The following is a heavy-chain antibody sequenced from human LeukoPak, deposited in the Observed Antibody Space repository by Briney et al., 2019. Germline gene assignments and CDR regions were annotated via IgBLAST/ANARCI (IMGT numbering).Heavy chain of an antibody. Sequence: GGSLRLSCAASGFTFSSYGMHWVRQAPGKGLEWVSYISSSGSTIYYADSVKGRFTISRDNAKNSLYLQMNSLRAEDTAVYYCARDTRVAARPRLGGHFDYWGQGTLVTVSS. D-gene: IGHD6-6*01. CDR2: ISSSGSTI. J-gene: IGHJ4*02. CDR3: ARDTRVAARPRLGGHFDY. CDR1: GFTFSSYG. V-gene: IGHV3-48*04.